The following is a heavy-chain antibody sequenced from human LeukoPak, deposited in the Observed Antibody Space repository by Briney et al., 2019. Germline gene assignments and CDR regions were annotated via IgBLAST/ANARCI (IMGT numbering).Heavy chain of an antibody. V-gene: IGHV3-48*01. D-gene: IGHD6-19*01. CDR2: ISSSGSSI. CDR1: GFTFSSYS. Sequence: GGSLRLSCAASGFTFSSYSMSWVRQAPGKGLEWVSYISSSGSSIHYADSVKGRFSISRDNAKNSLYLQMNSLRGEDTAVYYCARDESSGWRQLDYWGQGTLVTVSS. J-gene: IGHJ4*02. CDR3: ARDESSGWRQLDY.